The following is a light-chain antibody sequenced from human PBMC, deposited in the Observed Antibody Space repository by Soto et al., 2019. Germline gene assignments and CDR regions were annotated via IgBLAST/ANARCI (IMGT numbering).Light chain of an antibody. Sequence: EIVLTQSPGTLSLSVGERVTLSCRASQSVSSYLAWYQQTPGQAPRLLIYDTSNRATGTPDRFSCSGSGTDFTLTISRLEPEDFTVYYCQQYGSSPLTFGGGTTVEIK. J-gene: IGKJ4*01. V-gene: IGKV3-20*01. CDR3: QQYGSSPLT. CDR1: QSVSSY. CDR2: DTS.